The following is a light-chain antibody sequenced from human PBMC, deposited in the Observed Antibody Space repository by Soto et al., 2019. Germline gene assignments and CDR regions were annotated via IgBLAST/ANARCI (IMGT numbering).Light chain of an antibody. V-gene: IGKV1-17*01. J-gene: IGKJ4*01. CDR3: LQHISYPLT. CDR1: QGIRND. CDR2: AAS. Sequence: DIQMTQSPSSLSASVGDRVTITCRASQGIRNDLGWYQQKPGKAPKRLIYAASSLQSGFRSRFSGSGLGTSFIFIFSSLKDEDVATYYCLQHISYPLTFGGGTKVEIK.